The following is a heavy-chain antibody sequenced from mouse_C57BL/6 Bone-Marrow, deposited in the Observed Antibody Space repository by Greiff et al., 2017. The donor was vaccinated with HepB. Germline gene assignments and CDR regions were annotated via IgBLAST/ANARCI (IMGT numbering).Heavy chain of an antibody. CDR2: INPNNGGT. J-gene: IGHJ4*01. CDR1: GYTFTDYN. D-gene: IGHD1-1*01. CDR3: ARHITTVVEDYAMDY. Sequence: VQLQQSGPELVKPGASVKIPCKASGYTFTDYNMDWVKQSHGKSLEWIGDINPNNGGTIYNQKFKGKATLTVDKSSSTAYMELRSLTSEDTAVYNCARHITTVVEDYAMDYWGQGTSVTVSA. V-gene: IGHV1-18*01.